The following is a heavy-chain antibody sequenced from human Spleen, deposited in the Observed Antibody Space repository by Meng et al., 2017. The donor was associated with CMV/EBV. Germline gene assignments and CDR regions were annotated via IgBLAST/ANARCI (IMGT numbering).Heavy chain of an antibody. CDR2: IIPNLAIP. CDR1: GGTFGSSA. Sequence: SVKVSCKASGGTFGSSAFSWVRQAPGQGPAWMGGIIPNLAIPTYAQNFQGRVTITADMSTNTIYTELISLRSDDTAVYFCARGPDGLLGPTDVDSWGPGTLVTVSS. J-gene: IGHJ4*02. V-gene: IGHV1-69*10. D-gene: IGHD1-26*01. CDR3: ARGPDGLLGPTDVDS.